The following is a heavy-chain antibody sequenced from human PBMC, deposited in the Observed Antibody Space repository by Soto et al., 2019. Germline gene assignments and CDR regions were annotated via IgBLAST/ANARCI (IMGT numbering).Heavy chain of an antibody. V-gene: IGHV3-30*18. D-gene: IGHD6-13*01. CDR2: ISYDGSIQ. CDR3: AKEIRAYSSSWSFDY. Sequence: QVQLVESGGGVVQPGRSLRLSCAASGFTFSSYGMHWVRQAPGEGLEWVVVISYDGSIQYYTDSAKGRFTISRDNSKSTLYLQMNSLRAEHTAVYYCAKEIRAYSSSWSFDYWGQGTLVTVSS. CDR1: GFTFSSYG. J-gene: IGHJ4*02.